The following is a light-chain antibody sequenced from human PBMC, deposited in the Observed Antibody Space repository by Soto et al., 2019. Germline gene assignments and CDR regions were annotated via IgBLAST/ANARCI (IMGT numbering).Light chain of an antibody. CDR2: GAS. CDR1: QSVSSSY. V-gene: IGKV3-20*01. CDR3: QQYGSSPYS. J-gene: IGKJ5*01. Sequence: EIVLTQSPGALSLSPRERATLSCRASQSVSSSYLAWYQQKPGQAPRLLIYGASSRATGIPDRFSGSGSGTDFTLTISRLEPEDFAVYYCQQYGSSPYSFGEGTRLAIK.